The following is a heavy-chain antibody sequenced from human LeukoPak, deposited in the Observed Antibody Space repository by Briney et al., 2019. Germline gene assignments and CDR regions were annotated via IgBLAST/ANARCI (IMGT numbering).Heavy chain of an antibody. Sequence: GGSLRLSCAASGFTVSSNYMSWVRQAPGKGLEWVAFIWSDGSNKYYADSVKGRFTISRDNSEDTLYLQMNSLRVEDTAAYYCARDPAGSGFAFDSWGQGALVTVSS. J-gene: IGHJ4*02. CDR1: GFTVSSNY. V-gene: IGHV3-33*08. D-gene: IGHD1-1*01. CDR3: ARDPAGSGFAFDS. CDR2: IWSDGSNK.